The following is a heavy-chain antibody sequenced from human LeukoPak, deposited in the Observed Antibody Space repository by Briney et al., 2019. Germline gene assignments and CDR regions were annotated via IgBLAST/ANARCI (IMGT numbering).Heavy chain of an antibody. V-gene: IGHV3-7*01. J-gene: IGHJ4*02. Sequence: GGSLRLSCAASGFAFSSYWMSWVRQAPGKGLEWVANIKQDGSEKYYVDSVKGRFTISRDNAKNSLYLQMSSLRAEDTAVYYCARDLSGWYPGSDYWGQGTLVTVSS. CDR2: IKQDGSEK. D-gene: IGHD6-19*01. CDR3: ARDLSGWYPGSDY. CDR1: GFAFSSYW.